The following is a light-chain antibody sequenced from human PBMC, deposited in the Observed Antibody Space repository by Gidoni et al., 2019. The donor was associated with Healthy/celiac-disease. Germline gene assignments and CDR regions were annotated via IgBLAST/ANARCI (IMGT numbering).Light chain of an antibody. CDR3: QKYNNWPPWT. Sequence: EILMTQSPATLSVSPGERATLSCRASQSVSSNLAWYQQKPGQAPRLLIYGASTRATGITARFSGSGSGTEFTLTISSLQSEDFAVYYCQKYNNWPPWTFGQGTKVEIK. CDR1: QSVSSN. V-gene: IGKV3-15*01. J-gene: IGKJ1*01. CDR2: GAS.